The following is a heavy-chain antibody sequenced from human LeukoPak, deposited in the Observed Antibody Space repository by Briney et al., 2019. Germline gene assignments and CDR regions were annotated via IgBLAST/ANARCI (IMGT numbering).Heavy chain of an antibody. J-gene: IGHJ4*02. Sequence: SETLSLTCAVYGGSFSGYYWSWIRQPPGKGLEWIGEINHSGSTNYNPSLKSRVTISVDTSKNQFSLKLSSVTAADTAVYYCARGRYSSSWYVGWGQGTLVTVS. CDR2: INHSGST. D-gene: IGHD6-13*01. V-gene: IGHV4-34*01. CDR3: ARGRYSSSWYVG. CDR1: GGSFSGYY.